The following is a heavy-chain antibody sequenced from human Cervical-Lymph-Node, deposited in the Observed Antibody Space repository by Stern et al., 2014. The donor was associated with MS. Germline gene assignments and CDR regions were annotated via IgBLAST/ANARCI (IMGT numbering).Heavy chain of an antibody. D-gene: IGHD2-15*01. CDR3: AHSLRRRICSGGRCYYFDY. V-gene: IGHV2-5*02. CDR1: GLSFSTDGVG. CDR2: FYWDDDK. J-gene: IGHJ4*02. Sequence: QVTLKESGPTLLQPTQTLTLTCTLSGLSFSTDGVGVVWIRQPPGNALEWIPIFYWDDDKRYIPSLKSRLTITKYASKNQVVLTMTNMDPVDTGSYYCAHSLRRRICSGGRCYYFDYWGQGTLVTVSS.